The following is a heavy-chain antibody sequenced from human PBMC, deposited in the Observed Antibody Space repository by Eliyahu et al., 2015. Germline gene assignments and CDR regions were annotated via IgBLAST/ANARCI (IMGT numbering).Heavy chain of an antibody. Sequence: QITLKESGPTVVKPTQTLTLTCTFSGLSLSISRVGVGWVRQPPGKALEWLALICWDDVKRYSPSLKSRLTTTRDTSKNQVVLTMTNMDPVDTGTYYCTYRLANRSPYDAFHIWGQGTMVTVSS. V-gene: IGHV2-5*02. D-gene: IGHD4/OR15-4a*01. CDR2: ICWDDVK. CDR1: GLSLSISRVG. CDR3: TYRLANRSPYDAFHI. J-gene: IGHJ3*02.